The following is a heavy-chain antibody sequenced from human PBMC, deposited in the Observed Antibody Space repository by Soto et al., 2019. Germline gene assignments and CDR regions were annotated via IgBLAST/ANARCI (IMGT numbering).Heavy chain of an antibody. J-gene: IGHJ3*02. CDR3: ADPEEDAFAI. Sequence: QVQLVESGGGVVQSGRSLRLSCVVSGFTFSIYTLHWVRQAPGKGLEWVAVISYDGSNKYYADSVRGRFSISRDNSKNTLYLQMNSLRAEDTALYYCADPEEDAFAIWGQGTMVTVSS. CDR2: ISYDGSNK. V-gene: IGHV3-30-3*02. CDR1: GFTFSIYT.